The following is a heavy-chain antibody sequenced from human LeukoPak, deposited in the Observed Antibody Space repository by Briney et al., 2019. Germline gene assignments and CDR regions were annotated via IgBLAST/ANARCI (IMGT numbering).Heavy chain of an antibody. V-gene: IGHV1-69*13. CDR3: ARTDCSSTSCYHYNNWFDP. CDR1: GGTFSSYA. J-gene: IGHJ5*02. CDR2: IIPIFGTA. Sequence: ASVKVSCKASGGTFSSYAISWVRQAPGQGLEWMGGIIPIFGTANYAQKFQGRVTITADESTSTAYMELSSLRSEDTAVYYCARTDCSSTSCYHYNNWFDPWGQGTLVTVSS. D-gene: IGHD2-2*01.